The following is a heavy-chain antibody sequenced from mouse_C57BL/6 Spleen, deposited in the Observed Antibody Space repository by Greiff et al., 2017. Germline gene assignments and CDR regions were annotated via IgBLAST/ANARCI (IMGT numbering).Heavy chain of an antibody. Sequence: VKLVESGPELVKPGASVKLSCKASGYTFTSYDINWVKQRPGQGLEWLGWIYPRDGSTKYNEHFTGKATLTVDTSSSTAYMELHSLTSEDSAVYFCSYYYGSSYYFGGWGQGTTLTVSS. D-gene: IGHD1-1*01. CDR1: GYTFTSYD. CDR3: SYYYGSSYYFGG. J-gene: IGHJ2*01. CDR2: IYPRDGST. V-gene: IGHV1-85*01.